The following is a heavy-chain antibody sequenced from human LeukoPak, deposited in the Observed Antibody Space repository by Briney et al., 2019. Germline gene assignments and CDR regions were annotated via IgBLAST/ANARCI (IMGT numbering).Heavy chain of an antibody. D-gene: IGHD6-13*01. V-gene: IGHV3-23*01. CDR1: GFTFSSYA. CDR3: AKDSESTAADTFDY. CDR2: ISGSGGST. J-gene: IGHJ4*02. Sequence: PGGSLRLSCAASGFTFSSYAMSWVRQAPGKGLEWVSAISGSGGSTYYADSVKGRITISRDKSKNTLYLQRNSLRAEDTAVYYCAKDSESTAADTFDYWGQGTLVTVSS.